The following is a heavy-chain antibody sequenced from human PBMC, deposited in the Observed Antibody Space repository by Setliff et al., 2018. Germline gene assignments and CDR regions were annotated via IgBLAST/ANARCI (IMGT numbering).Heavy chain of an antibody. D-gene: IGHD1-26*01. V-gene: IGHV3-21*01. Sequence: GGSLRLSCAVSGVFFRNYHVTWVRQAPGKGLEWVSSYSGSNDYITYADSVKGRFIISRDDAENSVYLQTSSLRAEDTAVYYCAATRSHYPPQYYHYHYMDLWGKGTTVTVSS. J-gene: IGHJ6*03. CDR2: YSGSNDYI. CDR1: GVFFRNYH. CDR3: AATRSHYPPQYYHYHYMDL.